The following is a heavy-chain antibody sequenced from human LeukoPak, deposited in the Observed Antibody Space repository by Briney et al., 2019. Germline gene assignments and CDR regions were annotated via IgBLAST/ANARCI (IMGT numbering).Heavy chain of an antibody. D-gene: IGHD3-3*01. J-gene: IGHJ4*02. CDR1: GFTFSNYG. CDR3: AKVDFNTDH. V-gene: IGHV3-30*02. Sequence: PGGSLRLSCAASGFTFSNYGMHWVRQAPGKGLEWVAFIRYDGSDKYYADSVKGRITISRDNSKNTLYLQMNSLRAEDTGVYYRAKVDFNTDHWGQGTLVTVSS. CDR2: IRYDGSDK.